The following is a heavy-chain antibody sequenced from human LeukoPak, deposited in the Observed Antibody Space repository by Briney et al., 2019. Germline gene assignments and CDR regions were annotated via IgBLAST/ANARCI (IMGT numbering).Heavy chain of an antibody. Sequence: GGSLRLSCAASGFTFSSYWMSWVRQAPGKGLEWVANIKQDGSEKYYVDSVKGRFTISRDNAKNSLYLRMNSLRAEDTAVYYCARESAEGIAVAGLDYWGQGTPVTVSS. CDR1: GFTFSSYW. D-gene: IGHD6-19*01. J-gene: IGHJ4*02. CDR3: ARESAEGIAVAGLDY. V-gene: IGHV3-7*01. CDR2: IKQDGSEK.